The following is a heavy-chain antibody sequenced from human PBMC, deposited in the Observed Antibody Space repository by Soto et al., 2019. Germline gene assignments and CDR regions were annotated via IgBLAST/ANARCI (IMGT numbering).Heavy chain of an antibody. V-gene: IGHV1-58*01. J-gene: IGHJ6*02. CDR3: ATGAYCSGGSCSDYYYYYYGMDL. D-gene: IGHD2-15*01. CDR2: LVVGTGNT. Sequence: SVKVSCKTSGFTFRSSAVQWVRQARGQRLEWIGWLVVGTGNTDYAQKFQQRVTISSDRSTNTVSMELSSLTSEDTAVYYCATGAYCSGGSCSDYYYYYYGMDLWGQGTTVTVS. CDR1: GFTFRSSA.